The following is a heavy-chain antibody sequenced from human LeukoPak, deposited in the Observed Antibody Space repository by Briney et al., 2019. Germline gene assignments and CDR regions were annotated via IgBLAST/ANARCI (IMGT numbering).Heavy chain of an antibody. Sequence: GESLKISCKGSGYSFTNYWIGWMRQMPGKGLECMGIIYPGDSDTRYSPSFQGQVTISVDKSISTAYVQWSSLKASDSAMYYCAGMGSSTHFPRRFDPWGQGTLVTVSS. CDR1: GYSFTNYW. J-gene: IGHJ5*02. CDR3: AGMGSSTHFPRRFDP. CDR2: IYPGDSDT. D-gene: IGHD2-2*01. V-gene: IGHV5-51*01.